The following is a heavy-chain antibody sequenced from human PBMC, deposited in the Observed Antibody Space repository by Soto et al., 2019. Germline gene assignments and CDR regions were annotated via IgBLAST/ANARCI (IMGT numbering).Heavy chain of an antibody. D-gene: IGHD3-10*01. J-gene: IGHJ6*03. CDR1: GFTFSDSY. CDR3: AREPPHYYASGSYYIGYYMDV. Sequence: GGSLRLSCVASGFTFSDSYMSWIRQAPGKGLEWVAYSASSGNAIYYADSVKGRFTISRDNAKKSLFLQMNSLRAEDTAVYYCAREPPHYYASGSYYIGYYMDVWGKGTTVTVSS. CDR2: SASSGNAI. V-gene: IGHV3-11*01.